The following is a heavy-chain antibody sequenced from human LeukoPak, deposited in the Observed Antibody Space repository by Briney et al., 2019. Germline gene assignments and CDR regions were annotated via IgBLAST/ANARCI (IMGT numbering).Heavy chain of an antibody. CDR2: ISWNSGSI. D-gene: IGHD4-17*01. J-gene: IGHJ6*03. CDR1: GFTFDDYA. Sequence: GGSLRLSCAASGFTFDDYAMHWVRQAPGKGLEWVSGISWNSGSIGYADSVKGRFTISRDNAKNSLYLQMNSLRAEDTALYYCAKDSPSHGDYEDYYYMDVWGKGTTVTVSS. V-gene: IGHV3-9*01. CDR3: AKDSPSHGDYEDYYYMDV.